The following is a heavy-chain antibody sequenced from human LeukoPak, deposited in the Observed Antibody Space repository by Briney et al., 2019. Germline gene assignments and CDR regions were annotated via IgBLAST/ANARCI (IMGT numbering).Heavy chain of an antibody. D-gene: IGHD1-26*01. V-gene: IGHV4-59*01. CDR3: ARGGSGSYYYFDY. CDR2: IYYSGST. CDR1: GGSISRYY. J-gene: IGHJ4*02. Sequence: SETLSLTCTVSGGSISRYYWSWIRQPPGKGLEWIGYIYYSGSTSYNPSLKSRVTISVDTSKNQFSLKLSSVTAADTAVYYCARGGSGSYYYFDYWGQGTLVTVSS.